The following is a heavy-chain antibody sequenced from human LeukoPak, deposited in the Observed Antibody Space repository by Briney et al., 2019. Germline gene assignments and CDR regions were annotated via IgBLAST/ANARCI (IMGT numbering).Heavy chain of an antibody. D-gene: IGHD2-2*01. J-gene: IGHJ4*02. V-gene: IGHV4-39*01. CDR1: GASISSSSYY. Sequence: SETLSLTCTVSGASISSSSYYWGWIRQPPGKGLEWIGSIYYSGSTYYNPSLKSRVTISVDTSKNQFSLKLSSVTAADTAVYYCARPQGYQLLDFEYWGQGTLVTVSS. CDR2: IYYSGST. CDR3: ARPQGYQLLDFEY.